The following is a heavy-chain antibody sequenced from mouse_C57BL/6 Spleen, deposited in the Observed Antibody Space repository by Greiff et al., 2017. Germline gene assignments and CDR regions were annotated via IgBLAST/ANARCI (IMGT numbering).Heavy chain of an antibody. CDR1: GYTFTDYY. V-gene: IGHV1-26*01. CDR3: ARDSSGYLWYFEV. CDR2: INPNNGGT. D-gene: IGHD3-2*02. J-gene: IGHJ1*03. Sequence: EVQLQQSGPELVKPGASVKISCKASGYTFTDYYMNWVKQSHGKSLEWIGDINPNNGGTSYNQKFKGKATLTVDKSSSTAYMELRILTSEDSAVYYCARDSSGYLWYFEVWGTGTTVTVSS.